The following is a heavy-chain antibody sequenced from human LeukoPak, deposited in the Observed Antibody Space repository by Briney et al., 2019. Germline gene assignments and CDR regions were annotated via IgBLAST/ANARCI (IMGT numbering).Heavy chain of an antibody. CDR1: GFTFSSYS. D-gene: IGHD3-10*01. V-gene: IGHV3-21*01. CDR3: ARVSGTYYKGHFDY. Sequence: GGSLRLSCAASGFTFSSYSMNWVRQAPGKGLEWVSYISGSGTEIYYADSVKGRFTISRDKAKSALYLHMNSLGAEDTAVYYCARVSGTYYKGHFDYWGQGTLVTVSS. J-gene: IGHJ4*02. CDR2: ISGSGTEI.